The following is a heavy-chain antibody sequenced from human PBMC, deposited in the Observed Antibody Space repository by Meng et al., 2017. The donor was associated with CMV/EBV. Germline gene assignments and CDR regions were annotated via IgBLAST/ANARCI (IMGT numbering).Heavy chain of an antibody. CDR2: IDTSGNTI. J-gene: IGHJ4*02. CDR1: GFAFSSYE. V-gene: IGHV3-48*03. D-gene: IGHD2-8*01. CDR3: ARNFCTTTDCYYDY. Sequence: GESLKISCAASGFAFSSYEMSWVRQTPGKGLEWISYIDTSGNTIYYADSVKGRFTISRDNVKSSLYLLMESLRAEDTAVYYCARNFCTTTDCYYDYWGRGTLVTVSS.